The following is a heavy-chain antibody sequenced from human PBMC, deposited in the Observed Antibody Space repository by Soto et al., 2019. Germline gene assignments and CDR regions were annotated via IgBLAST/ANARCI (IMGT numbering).Heavy chain of an antibody. V-gene: IGHV3-23*01. D-gene: IGHD3-3*01. J-gene: IGHJ4*02. Sequence: EVQLLESGGGLVQPGGSLRLSCAASGFTFSSYAMSWVRQAPGKGLEWVSTISGNGANTYYADSVRGRFTISIDKSKKALFLEMNSLRAEDRAVDYGVTVGFGAFLGRDYWGQGTLVTVSS. CDR3: VTVGFGAFLGRDY. CDR1: GFTFSSYA. CDR2: ISGNGANT.